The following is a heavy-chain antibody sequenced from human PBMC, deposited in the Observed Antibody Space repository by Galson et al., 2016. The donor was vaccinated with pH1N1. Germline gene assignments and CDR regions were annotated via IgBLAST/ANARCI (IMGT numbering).Heavy chain of an antibody. D-gene: IGHD3-16*02. CDR3: ARDPRELSPTFGAFDI. Sequence: SLRLSCAASGFSFRRYGMHWVRQAPGKGLEWVAGISYDGSDKYYADSVKGRFTVSRDNSKNTLFLQMNSLRTEDTAVYYCARDPRELSPTFGAFDIWGQGTMVTVSS. J-gene: IGHJ3*02. CDR1: GFSFRRYG. V-gene: IGHV3-30*03. CDR2: ISYDGSDK.